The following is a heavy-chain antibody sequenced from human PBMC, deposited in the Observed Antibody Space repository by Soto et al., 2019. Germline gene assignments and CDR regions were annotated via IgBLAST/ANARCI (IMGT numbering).Heavy chain of an antibody. Sequence: PSETLSLTCAVSGGSISSSNWWSWVRQPPGKGLEWIGEIYHSGSTNYNPSIKSRVTISVDKSKNQFSMKLSSVTAADTAVYYCATERETSYWSGYDYWGQGTLVTVSS. V-gene: IGHV4-4*02. D-gene: IGHD3-3*01. CDR3: ATERETSYWSGYDY. J-gene: IGHJ4*02. CDR1: GGSISSSNW. CDR2: IYHSGST.